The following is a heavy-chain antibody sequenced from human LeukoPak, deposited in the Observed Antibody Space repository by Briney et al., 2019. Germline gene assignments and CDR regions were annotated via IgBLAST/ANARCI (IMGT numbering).Heavy chain of an antibody. D-gene: IGHD3-10*01. CDR1: GFTFSNYW. CDR3: ARVDLSYQSSGRTNNNFDL. Sequence: PGGSLRLSCAASGFTFSNYWMHWVRQAPGKGLVWVSRSNSDGITTNYADSVKGRFTISRDNANNTLHLQMNSLRAEDTAVYYCARVDLSYQSSGRTNNNFDLWGQGTLVTVSS. J-gene: IGHJ4*02. V-gene: IGHV3-74*01. CDR2: SNSDGITT.